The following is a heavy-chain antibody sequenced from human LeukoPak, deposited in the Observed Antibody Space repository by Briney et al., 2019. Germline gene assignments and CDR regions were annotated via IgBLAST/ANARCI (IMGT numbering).Heavy chain of an antibody. J-gene: IGHJ5*02. CDR2: ISWNSGTR. V-gene: IGHV3-9*03. Sequence: GGSLRLSCAASGFTFDDYAMHWVRQAPGKGLEWVSGISWNSGTRGYADSVKGRFTISRDNAKNSLYLQMNSLRAEDMAFYYCAKGNSGSYSIDWFDPWGQGTLVTVSS. D-gene: IGHD1-26*01. CDR3: AKGNSGSYSIDWFDP. CDR1: GFTFDDYA.